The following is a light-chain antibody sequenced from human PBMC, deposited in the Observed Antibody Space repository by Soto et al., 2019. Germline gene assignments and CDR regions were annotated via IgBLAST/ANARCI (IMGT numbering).Light chain of an antibody. CDR2: DAS. CDR1: QAVGSN. J-gene: IGKJ4*01. CDR3: QHFNKWPHMPA. Sequence: IVLTQSPATLSVSPGERATLSCRASQAVGSNLAWYQQRPCQAPRLLIYDASTRATGIPHRFSGGGSGTDFTLTISSLQSDDFAVYYCQHFNKWPHMPAFGGGTKLAIK. V-gene: IGKV3-15*01.